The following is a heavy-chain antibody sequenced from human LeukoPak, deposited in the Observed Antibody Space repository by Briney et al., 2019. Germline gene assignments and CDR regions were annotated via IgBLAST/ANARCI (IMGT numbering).Heavy chain of an antibody. CDR1: GYTFTSYY. CDR3: ARAGCSSTSCYMDYYYYMDV. J-gene: IGHJ6*03. V-gene: IGHV1-46*01. D-gene: IGHD2-2*02. Sequence: ASVKVSCKASGYTFTSYYMHWVRQAPGQGLEGMGIINPSGGSTSYAQKFQGRVTMTRDTSTSTVYMELSSLRSEDAAVYYCARAGCSSTSCYMDYYYYMDVWGKGTTVTVSS. CDR2: INPSGGST.